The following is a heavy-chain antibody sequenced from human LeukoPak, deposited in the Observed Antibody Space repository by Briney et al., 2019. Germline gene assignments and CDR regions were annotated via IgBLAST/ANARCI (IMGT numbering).Heavy chain of an antibody. CDR2: ISGSSSSSDGGAI. D-gene: IGHD1-14*01. CDR1: GFTFSTYS. J-gene: IGHJ4*02. Sequence: GGSLRLSCTASGFTFSTYSMNWVRQAPGRGLEWVSYISGSSSSSDGGAIQYADSVKGRFTTSRDNDKNSLYLQMNSLRAEDTAVYYCAKDLGPNIIPECSFTGPFDYWGQGTLVTVSS. V-gene: IGHV3-48*01. CDR3: AKDLGPNIIPECSFTGPFDY.